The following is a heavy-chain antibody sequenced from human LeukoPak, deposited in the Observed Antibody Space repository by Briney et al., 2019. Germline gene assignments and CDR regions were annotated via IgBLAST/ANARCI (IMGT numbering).Heavy chain of an antibody. J-gene: IGHJ5*02. Sequence: SETLSLTCVVYGGSFSGYYWSWIRQPPGKGLEWIGEINHSGSTNYNPSLKSRVTISVDTSKNQFSLKLSSVTAADTAMYYCARGDYYGSGSFPLSWGQGTLVTVSS. D-gene: IGHD3-10*01. CDR3: ARGDYYGSGSFPLS. CDR1: GGSFSGYY. V-gene: IGHV4-34*01. CDR2: INHSGST.